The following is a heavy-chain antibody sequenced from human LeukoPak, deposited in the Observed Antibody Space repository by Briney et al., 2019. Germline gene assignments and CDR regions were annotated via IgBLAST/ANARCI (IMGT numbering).Heavy chain of an antibody. CDR1: GFTFSSYG. Sequence: GRSLRLSCAASGFTFSSYGMHWVRQAPGKGLEWVAVISYDGSNKYYADSVKGRFTISRDNSKNTLYLQMNSLRAEDTAVYYCATGADDYGDYWGQGTLATVSS. CDR2: ISYDGSNK. CDR3: ATGADDYGDY. V-gene: IGHV3-30*03. J-gene: IGHJ4*02.